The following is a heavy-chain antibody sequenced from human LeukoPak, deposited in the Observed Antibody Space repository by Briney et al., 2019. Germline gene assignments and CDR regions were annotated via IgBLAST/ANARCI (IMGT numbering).Heavy chain of an antibody. D-gene: IGHD6-19*01. CDR1: GGSFSGYY. CDR2: INHSRST. V-gene: IGHV4-34*01. Sequence: SETLSLTCAVYGGSFSGYYWSWIRQPPGKGLEWIGEINHSRSTNYNPSLKSRVTISVDTSKKQFSLKLSSVTAADPAVYYCARGTIAVAGKLDYWGQGTLVTVSS. J-gene: IGHJ4*02. CDR3: ARGTIAVAGKLDY.